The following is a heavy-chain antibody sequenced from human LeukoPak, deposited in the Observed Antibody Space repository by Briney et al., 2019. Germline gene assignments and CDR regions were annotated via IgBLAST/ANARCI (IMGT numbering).Heavy chain of an antibody. CDR1: GFTFSSYA. V-gene: IGHV3-30-3*01. Sequence: GESLRLSCAASGFTFSSYAMHWVRQAPGKGLKWVAVISYDGSNKYYADSVKGRFTISRDNSKNTLYLQMNSLRAEDTAVYYCARSRAPRTATVFCDYWGQGTLVTISS. D-gene: IGHD4-17*01. CDR3: ARSRAPRTATVFCDY. J-gene: IGHJ4*02. CDR2: ISYDGSNK.